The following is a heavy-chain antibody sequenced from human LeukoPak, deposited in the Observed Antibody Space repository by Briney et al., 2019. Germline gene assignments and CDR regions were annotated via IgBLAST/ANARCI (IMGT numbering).Heavy chain of an antibody. J-gene: IGHJ6*03. CDR3: ARESNTAMAVYYYYYYMDV. CDR2: ISSSSSYI. V-gene: IGHV3-21*01. CDR1: GFTFSSYS. D-gene: IGHD5-18*01. Sequence: GGSLRLSRAASGFTFSSYSMNWVRQAPGKGLEWVSSISSSSSYIYYADSVKGRFTISRDNAKNSLYLQMNSLRAEDTAVYYCARESNTAMAVYYYYYYMDVWGKGTTVTVSS.